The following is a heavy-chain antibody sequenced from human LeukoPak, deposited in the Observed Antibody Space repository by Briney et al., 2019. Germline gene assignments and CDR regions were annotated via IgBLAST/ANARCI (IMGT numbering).Heavy chain of an antibody. D-gene: IGHD3-9*01. J-gene: IGHJ4*02. CDR2: IRYDGSNK. CDR3: ARIPTPVLRYFDWSSMDY. CDR1: VFTFSSYG. V-gene: IGHV3-30*02. Sequence: PGGSLRLSCAASVFTFSSYGMHWVRQAPGKGLEWVAFIRYDGSNKYYADSVKGRFTISRDNSKNTLYLQMNSLRAEDTAVYYCARIPTPVLRYFDWSSMDYWGQGTLVTVSS.